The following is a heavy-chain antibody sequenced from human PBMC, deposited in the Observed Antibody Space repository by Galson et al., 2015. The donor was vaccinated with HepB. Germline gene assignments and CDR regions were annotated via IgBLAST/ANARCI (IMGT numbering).Heavy chain of an antibody. D-gene: IGHD4-17*01. V-gene: IGHV3-30*18. CDR3: AKGQTTVTRYIDP. J-gene: IGHJ5*02. CDR2: ISYDGRNK. Sequence: SLRLSCAASGFTFSTYAMQWVRQPPGQGLEWVAIISYDGRNKFYADSVKGRFTISRDDSKNTVFLQMNSLRAEDTAVYYCAKGQTTVTRYIDPWGQGTLVTVSS. CDR1: GFTFSTYA.